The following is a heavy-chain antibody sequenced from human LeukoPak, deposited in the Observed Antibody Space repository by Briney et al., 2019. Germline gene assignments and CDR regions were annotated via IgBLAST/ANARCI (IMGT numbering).Heavy chain of an antibody. J-gene: IGHJ4*02. D-gene: IGHD4-11*01. Sequence: SQTLSLTCAVSGDSVSSSSAVWNWIRQSPSRGLEWLGRTYYRSKWHNEYAESVKSRISITSDTSKNQFSLQLNTVTPEDTAEYFCAGTTDYSSFLAFWGQGTLVTVSS. CDR3: AGTTDYSSFLAF. CDR1: GDSVSSSSAV. CDR2: TYYRSKWHN. V-gene: IGHV6-1*01.